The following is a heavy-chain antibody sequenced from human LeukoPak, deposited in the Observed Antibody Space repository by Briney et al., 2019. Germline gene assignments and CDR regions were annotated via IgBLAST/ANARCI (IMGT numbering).Heavy chain of an antibody. CDR2: IRYDGSNK. CDR1: GFTFSSYG. Sequence: GGSLRLSCAASGFTFSSYGMHWVRQAPGKGLEWVAFIRYDGSNKYYADSVKGRFTISRDNSKNMLYLQMNSLRAEDTAVYYCAKRGGTREALDVWGKGTTVTVSS. V-gene: IGHV3-30*02. CDR3: AKRGGTREALDV. J-gene: IGHJ6*04. D-gene: IGHD1-26*01.